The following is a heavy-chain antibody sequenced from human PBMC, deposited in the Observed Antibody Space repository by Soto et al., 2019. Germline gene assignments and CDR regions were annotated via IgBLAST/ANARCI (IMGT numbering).Heavy chain of an antibody. J-gene: IGHJ6*04. CDR3: ARGGDYDYGMDV. V-gene: IGHV3-33*01. CDR2: IWYDGSNK. Sequence: QVQLVESGGGVVQPGRSLRLSCAASGFTFSSYGMHWVLHAPGKGLEWVAGIWYDGSNKYYADSVKGRFTISRDNSKNTLYLQMNSLGAEDTAVYYCARGGDYDYGMDVWGRGTTVTVSS. CDR1: GFTFSSYG.